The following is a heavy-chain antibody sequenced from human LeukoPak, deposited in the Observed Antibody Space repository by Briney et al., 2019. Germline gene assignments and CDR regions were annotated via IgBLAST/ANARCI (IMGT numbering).Heavy chain of an antibody. Sequence: SETLSLTCTVSGGSISSSSYYWGWIRQPPGKGLEWIGSIYHSGSTYYNPSLKSRVTIAVETSKNQFSLKLSSVTAADKAVYYCARGGRRWLRLIGEFDYWGQGTLVTVSS. CDR2: IYHSGST. J-gene: IGHJ4*02. CDR1: GGSISSSSYY. CDR3: ARGGRRWLRLIGEFDY. V-gene: IGHV4-39*07. D-gene: IGHD5-12*01.